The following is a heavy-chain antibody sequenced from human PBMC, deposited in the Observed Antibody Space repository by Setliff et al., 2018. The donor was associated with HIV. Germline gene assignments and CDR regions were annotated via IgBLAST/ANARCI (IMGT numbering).Heavy chain of an antibody. CDR3: ARVGCSSTTCPWAWYFDL. CDR2: IYYDGRT. D-gene: IGHD2-2*01. CDR1: GGSINKNDYW. J-gene: IGHJ2*01. V-gene: IGHV4-39*01. Sequence: ASETLSLTCTVSGGSINKNDYWWGWIRQPPGKGLEWIGSIYYDGRTLYNSSLESRVTISVDTSKNQFSLERRSVTAADTAVYYCARVGCSSTTCPWAWYFDLWGRGTLVTVSS.